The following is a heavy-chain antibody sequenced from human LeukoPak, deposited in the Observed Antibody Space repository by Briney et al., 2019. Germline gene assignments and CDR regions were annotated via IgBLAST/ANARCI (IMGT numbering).Heavy chain of an antibody. V-gene: IGHV3-48*04. J-gene: IGHJ6*03. CDR2: ISSGSDTI. CDR3: ARGRLDFRGGSYYYYMDV. Sequence: PGGSLRLSCAASGFTLSSNSMKWVRQAPGKGLEWVAYISSGSDTIYTADSVKGRFTISRDNAENSLYLQMNSLRAEDTAVYYCARGRLDFRGGSYYYYMDVWGKGTTVTVSS. CDR1: GFTLSSNS. D-gene: IGHD3-3*01.